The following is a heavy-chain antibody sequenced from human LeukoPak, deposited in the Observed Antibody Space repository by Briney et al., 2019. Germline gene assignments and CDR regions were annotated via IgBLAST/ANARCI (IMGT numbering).Heavy chain of an antibody. CDR3: AKVSLKYYYDSSGYYDY. CDR1: GFTFSSYA. V-gene: IGHV3-23*01. Sequence: PGGSLRLSCAASGFTFSSYAMSWVRQAPGKGLEWVSAISGSGGSTYYADSVKGRFTISRDNSKNSLYLQMNSLRAEDTAVYYCAKVSLKYYYDSSGYYDYWGQGTLVTVSS. J-gene: IGHJ4*02. D-gene: IGHD3-22*01. CDR2: ISGSGGST.